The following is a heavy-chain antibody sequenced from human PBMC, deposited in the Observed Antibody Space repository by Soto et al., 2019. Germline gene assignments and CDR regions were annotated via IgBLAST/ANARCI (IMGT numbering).Heavy chain of an antibody. CDR1: GGTFSSYT. J-gene: IGHJ4*02. V-gene: IGHV1-69*08. CDR3: ARGWFGDQSHLGDY. D-gene: IGHD3-10*01. Sequence: VQLVQSGAEVKKPGSSVKISCKASGGTFSSYTLSWVRQAPGQGLEWMGRIIPIIDTTNYAQKFRGRVTITEDESTGTAYMELSSLRSDDTAVYFCARGWFGDQSHLGDYWGQGTQVTVSS. CDR2: IIPIIDTT.